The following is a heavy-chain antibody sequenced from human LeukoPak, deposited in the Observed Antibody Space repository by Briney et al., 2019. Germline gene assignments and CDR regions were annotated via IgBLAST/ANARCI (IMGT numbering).Heavy chain of an antibody. CDR1: GYSFTSHW. CDR3: ARRLYSSGWYYFDY. J-gene: IGHJ4*02. V-gene: IGHV5-51*01. CDR2: IYPGDSDT. Sequence: GESLQISCKGSGYSFTSHWIGWVRQMPGKGLEWMGIIYPGDSDTRYSPSFQGQVTISADKSISTAYLQWSSLKASDTAMYYCARRLYSSGWYYFDYWGQGTLVTVSS. D-gene: IGHD6-19*01.